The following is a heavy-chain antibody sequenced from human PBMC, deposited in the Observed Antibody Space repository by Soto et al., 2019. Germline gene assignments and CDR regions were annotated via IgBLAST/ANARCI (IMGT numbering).Heavy chain of an antibody. D-gene: IGHD1-26*01. Sequence: QVQLQESGPGLVRPSETLSLTCTVSGDSITNYQWSWIRQSPEKGLEWIGYIFNSGNTVYNPSVRIRGSISADSSRNQFSLKLTSVTAADTAIYYCAGDIRTGSYRFDYWGRGALVTVFS. J-gene: IGHJ4*02. CDR2: IFNSGNT. V-gene: IGHV4-4*09. CDR3: AGDIRTGSYRFDY. CDR1: GDSITNYQ.